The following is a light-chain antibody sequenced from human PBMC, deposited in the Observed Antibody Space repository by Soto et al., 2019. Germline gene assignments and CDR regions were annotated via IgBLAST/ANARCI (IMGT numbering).Light chain of an antibody. V-gene: IGKV1-8*01. CDR1: QGIXSY. Sequence: AIQLTQCASSFSASTGDRVTIDCRARQGIXSYLAWYQQKPGKAPKLLXYAASTFQSGCPSSLSGSGSGTDFTLPISCRQSDDCATYYWQQYYMDPRTVGGGTKVDIK. CDR2: AAS. CDR3: QQYYMDPRT. J-gene: IGKJ4*01.